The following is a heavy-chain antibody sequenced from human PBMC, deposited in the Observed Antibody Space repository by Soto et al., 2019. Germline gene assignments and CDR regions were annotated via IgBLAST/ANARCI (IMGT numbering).Heavy chain of an antibody. D-gene: IGHD6-19*01. CDR3: ARDNSGWTN. Sequence: EVQLVESGGGLVQPGGSLRLSCAASGFTFSDYWMHWVRQAPGEGLVWVARINSDGTSTTYADSVKGRFTISRDNAKDTLYLQMNSLRTEDTAVYFCARDNSGWTNWGQGTLVTVSS. V-gene: IGHV3-74*01. CDR2: INSDGTST. J-gene: IGHJ4*02. CDR1: GFTFSDYW.